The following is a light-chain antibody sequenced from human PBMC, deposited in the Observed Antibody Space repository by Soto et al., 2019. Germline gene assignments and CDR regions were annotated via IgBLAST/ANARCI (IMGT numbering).Light chain of an antibody. V-gene: IGKV1-27*01. J-gene: IGKJ1*01. Sequence: DIQMTQSPSSLSASVGDRVTITCRASQDISNHLAWYQQKPGKVPDVLIYATSTLQSGVPPRFSGSGFGTSFSLTISSLQPEDVATYYCQRYNSASTFGPGTKVEIK. CDR1: QDISNH. CDR2: ATS. CDR3: QRYNSAST.